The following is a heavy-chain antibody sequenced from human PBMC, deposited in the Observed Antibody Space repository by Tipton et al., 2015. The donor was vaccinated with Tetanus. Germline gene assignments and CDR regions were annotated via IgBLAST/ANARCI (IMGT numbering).Heavy chain of an antibody. CDR1: GFTFNEYS. CDR2: ITWDDNT. CDR3: AKDKELYYYYYGMDV. V-gene: IGHV3-43*01. Sequence: SLRLSCEASGFTFNEYSMHWVRQRPGKALEWVSVITWDDNTFYAASIQGRFTISRDNNKESLYLQMNDLTAEDTALYFCAKDKELYYYYYGMDVWGQGTAVTVSS. D-gene: IGHD1-26*01. J-gene: IGHJ6*02.